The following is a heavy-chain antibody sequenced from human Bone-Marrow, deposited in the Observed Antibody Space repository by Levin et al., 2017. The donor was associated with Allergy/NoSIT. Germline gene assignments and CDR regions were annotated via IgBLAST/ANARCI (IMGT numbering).Heavy chain of an antibody. D-gene: IGHD1-26*01. CDR1: GFTFGDFA. J-gene: IGHJ4*02. V-gene: IGHV3-9*01. CDR3: VKGPPRWSGSYRGSFDY. CDR2: ISWDSGSI. Sequence: SLKISCEVSGFTFGDFAMHWVRQAPGKGLEWVSGISWDSGSIGHADSVKGRFTISRDNARNSVYLQMNSLGAEDTALYYCVKGPPRWSGSYRGSFDYWGQGALVTFSS.